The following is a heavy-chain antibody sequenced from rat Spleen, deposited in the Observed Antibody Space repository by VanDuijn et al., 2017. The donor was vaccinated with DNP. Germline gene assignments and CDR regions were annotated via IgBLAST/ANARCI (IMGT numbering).Heavy chain of an antibody. D-gene: IGHD1-9*01. CDR2: ISPSGGST. Sequence: EVQLVESGGGLVQPGRSLKLSCAASGFTFSNYGMHWIRQAPTKGLEWVASISPSGGSTYYRDSVKGRFTISRDNAKSTLYLQMDSLRSEDTATYYCARQPIGYNYVHYYFDYWGQGVMVTVSS. CDR1: GFTFSNYG. J-gene: IGHJ2*01. V-gene: IGHV5-19*01. CDR3: ARQPIGYNYVHYYFDY.